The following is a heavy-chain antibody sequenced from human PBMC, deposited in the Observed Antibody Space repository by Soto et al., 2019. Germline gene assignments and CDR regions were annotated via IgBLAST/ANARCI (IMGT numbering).Heavy chain of an antibody. D-gene: IGHD3-22*01. J-gene: IGHJ6*02. Sequence: EVPLSESGGRSVQPGGSLRLSCAASGFTLSSYWMHWVRQAPGKGLVWVSRINRDGRSTSYADFVKGRFTLSRDNAKNTLYLQMNSLRGEDTAVYYCARDKGYFDSTDGMDVWGQGTTVTVCS. V-gene: IGHV3-74*01. CDR3: ARDKGYFDSTDGMDV. CDR1: GFTLSSYW. CDR2: INRDGRST.